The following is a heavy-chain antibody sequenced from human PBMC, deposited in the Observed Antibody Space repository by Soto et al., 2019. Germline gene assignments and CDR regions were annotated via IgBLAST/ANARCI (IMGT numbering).Heavy chain of an antibody. Sequence: PGESLKISCKASGYSFTSYWIAWVRQTPGKGLEWMGIIYPGDSDTRYSPSFQGQVTISADKSISTAYLQWSSLKASDTAMYYCARRGYDSLTGYLPMDVWGKGTTVIVPS. CDR1: GYSFTSYW. D-gene: IGHD3-9*01. V-gene: IGHV5-51*01. CDR2: IYPGDSDT. J-gene: IGHJ6*04. CDR3: ARRGYDSLTGYLPMDV.